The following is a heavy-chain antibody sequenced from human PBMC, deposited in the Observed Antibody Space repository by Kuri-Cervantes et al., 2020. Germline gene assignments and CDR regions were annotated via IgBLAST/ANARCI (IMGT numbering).Heavy chain of an antibody. Sequence: ASVKVSCKASGYTFTSYAMHWVRQAPGQRLEWMGWINAGNGNTKYSQKFQGRVTITRDTSASTAYMELSSLRSEDTAVYYCARGLILGGGETYESAFDIWGQGTMVTVSS. CDR1: GYTFTSYA. D-gene: IGHD2-21*01. CDR3: ARGLILGGGETYESAFDI. J-gene: IGHJ3*02. V-gene: IGHV1-3*01. CDR2: INAGNGNT.